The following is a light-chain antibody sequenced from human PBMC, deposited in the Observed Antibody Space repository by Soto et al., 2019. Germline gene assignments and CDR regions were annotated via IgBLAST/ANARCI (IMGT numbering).Light chain of an antibody. CDR3: QQYGSSPFYT. CDR2: GAS. V-gene: IGKV3-20*01. Sequence: EIVLTQSPGTLSLSPGERATLSCRASQSVSSTYLAWYQQKPDQAPRLLIYGASSRATGIPDRFSGSGSGTDFTLTISRLEPEDFEVYYCQQYGSSPFYTFGQGTKLEIK. J-gene: IGKJ2*01. CDR1: QSVSSTY.